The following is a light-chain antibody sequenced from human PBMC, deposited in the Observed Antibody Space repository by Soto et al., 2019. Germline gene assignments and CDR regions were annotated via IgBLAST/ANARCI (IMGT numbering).Light chain of an antibody. CDR2: EVS. J-gene: IGLJ1*01. CDR3: SSYTSSSTYV. CDR1: ISDVGGYNY. Sequence: QSALTQPSSVSGSPGQSITISCTGTISDVGGYNYVSWSQQHPGKAPQLMIYEVSKRPSGVSNRFSGSKSGNTASLTISGLQAEDEADYYCSSYTSSSTYVFGTGTKVTVL. V-gene: IGLV2-14*01.